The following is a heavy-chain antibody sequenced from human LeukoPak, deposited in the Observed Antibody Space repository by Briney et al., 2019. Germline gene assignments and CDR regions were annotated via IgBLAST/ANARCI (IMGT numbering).Heavy chain of an antibody. D-gene: IGHD6-19*01. J-gene: IGHJ5*02. CDR2: INGDGSTT. V-gene: IGHV3-74*01. CDR1: GFTFSRYW. Sequence: GGSLRLSCAASGFTFSRYWMHWVRQAPGKGLVWVSRINGDGSTTYYADSVKGRFTISRDNSKNTFYLQMNSLRAEGTAVYFCAKGSGSGWYGWFAPWGQGTLVTVSS. CDR3: AKGSGSGWYGWFAP.